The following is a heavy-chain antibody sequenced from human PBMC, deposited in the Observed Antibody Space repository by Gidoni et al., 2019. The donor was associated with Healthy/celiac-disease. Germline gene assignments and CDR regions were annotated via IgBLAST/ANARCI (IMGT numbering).Heavy chain of an antibody. J-gene: IGHJ5*02. CDR3: AKGVRSQFDP. CDR2: ISGSGGST. CDR1: GFTFSSYA. Sequence: EVQLLESGGGLVQPGVSLRLSCAAPGFTFSSYAMRWVRQAPGKGLEWVSAISGSGGSTYYADSVKGRFTISRDNSKNTLYLQMNSLRAEDTAVYYCAKGVRSQFDPWGQGTLVTVSS. D-gene: IGHD1-26*01. V-gene: IGHV3-23*01.